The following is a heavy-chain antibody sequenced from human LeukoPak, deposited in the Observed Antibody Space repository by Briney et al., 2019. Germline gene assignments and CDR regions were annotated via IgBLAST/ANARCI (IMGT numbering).Heavy chain of an antibody. D-gene: IGHD2-15*01. CDR3: AKAGAVVVVAAKYFDY. CDR2: IRYDGSIK. V-gene: IGHV3-30*02. CDR1: GFTFSNYG. Sequence: GGSLRLSCAASGFTFSNYGIHWVRQAPGKGLEWVAFIRYDGSIKYYADSVKGRFTISRDNSKNTLYLQMNSLRAEDTAVYYCAKAGAVVVVAAKYFDYWGQGTLVTVSS. J-gene: IGHJ4*02.